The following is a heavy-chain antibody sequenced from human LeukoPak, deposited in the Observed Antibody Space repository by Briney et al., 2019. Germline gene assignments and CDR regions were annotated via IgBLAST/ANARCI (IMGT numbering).Heavy chain of an antibody. J-gene: IGHJ5*02. CDR3: ARRSCSGGSCEDWFGP. V-gene: IGHV5-51*01. D-gene: IGHD2-15*01. Sequence: KHGESLKISCKGSGHSLSNYWIAWVRQMPGKGLEWMGIIYLGDSDTTYRPSFRGQVTISADKSISTAYLQWSSLKTSDTAMYYCARRSCSGGSCEDWFGPWGQGTPVTVPS. CDR2: IYLGDSDT. CDR1: GHSLSNYW.